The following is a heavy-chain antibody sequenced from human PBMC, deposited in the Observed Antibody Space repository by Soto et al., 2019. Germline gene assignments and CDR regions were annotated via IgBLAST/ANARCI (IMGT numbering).Heavy chain of an antibody. CDR3: ARELRTITIFGVVIPTGYFDY. J-gene: IGHJ4*02. CDR1: GGTFSSYA. CDR2: IIPIFGTA. V-gene: IGHV1-69*13. D-gene: IGHD3-3*01. Sequence: ASVKVSCKASGGTFSSYAISWVRQAPGQGLEWMGGIIPIFGTANYAQKFQGRVTITADESTSTAYMELSSLRSEDTAVYYCARELRTITIFGVVIPTGYFDYWGQGTLVTVSS.